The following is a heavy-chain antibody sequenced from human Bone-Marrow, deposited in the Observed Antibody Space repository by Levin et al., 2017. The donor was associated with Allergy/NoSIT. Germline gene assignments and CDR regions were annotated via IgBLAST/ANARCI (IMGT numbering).Heavy chain of an antibody. Sequence: GESLKISCKGSGYSFSSYWIGWVRQMPGKGLEWMGIIYPSDSDTRYSPSFQGQVTISADKSINTAYLQWSSLKASGTAMYCCVRSRRVALRFDYFEVWGQGTMLTVSS. CDR3: VRSRRVALRFDYFEV. J-gene: IGHJ3*01. D-gene: IGHD2-15*01. V-gene: IGHV5-51*01. CDR1: GYSFSSYW. CDR2: IYPSDSDT.